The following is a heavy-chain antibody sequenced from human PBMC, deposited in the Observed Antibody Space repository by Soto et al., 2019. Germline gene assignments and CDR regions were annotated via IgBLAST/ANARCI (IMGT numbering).Heavy chain of an antibody. D-gene: IGHD2-8*01. V-gene: IGHV3-53*01. CDR2: IYSSGTT. CDR1: GFTVTGSGFAVSSNY. CDR3: ARGSEYRNGYYYYAMDV. J-gene: IGHJ6*02. Sequence: GGSLRLSCAGSGFTVTGSGFAVSSNYMSWVRQAPGKGLEWVSVIYSSGTTYYADSVKGRFTISRDSSKSTVFLQMNSLRAEDTAVYYCARGSEYRNGYYYYAMDVWGQGTTVTVSS.